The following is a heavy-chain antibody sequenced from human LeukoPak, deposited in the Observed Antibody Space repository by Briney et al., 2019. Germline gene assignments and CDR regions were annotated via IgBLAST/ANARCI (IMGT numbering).Heavy chain of an antibody. V-gene: IGHV3-33*01. Sequence: GGSLRHSCAASGFTFSSYGMHWVHQAPGKGLEWVAVIWYDGSNKYYADSVKGRFTISRDNSKNTLYLQMNSLRAEDTAVYYCARGAARHAFDIWGQGTMVAVSS. CDR2: IWYDGSNK. CDR3: ARGAARHAFDI. J-gene: IGHJ3*02. CDR1: GFTFSSYG.